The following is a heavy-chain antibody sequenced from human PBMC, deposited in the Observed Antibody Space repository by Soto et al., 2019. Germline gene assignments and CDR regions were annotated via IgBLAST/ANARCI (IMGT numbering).Heavy chain of an antibody. CDR2: ICGDGSNK. CDR1: GFTFSTYG. J-gene: IGHJ4*02. CDR3: VRGVDTYYFDS. D-gene: IGHD3-9*01. V-gene: IGHV3-33*01. Sequence: QVQLVESGGSVVQPGRSLRLSCAVSGFTFSTYGMHWVRQAPGKGLEWVAVICGDGSNKYHADSVKGPFTISRDNTKNLLYLEMNRLRAEDSGVYYCVRGVDTYYFDSWGQGTLVTVSS.